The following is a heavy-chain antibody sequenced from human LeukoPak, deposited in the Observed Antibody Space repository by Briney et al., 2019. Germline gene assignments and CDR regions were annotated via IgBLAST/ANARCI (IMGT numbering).Heavy chain of an antibody. V-gene: IGHV1-3*01. CDR3: ARAPPKSSVWGSYQDGMDV. Sequence: ASVKVSCKASGYTFTSYAMHWVRQAPGQRLEWMGWINAGNGNTKYSQRFQGRVTITRDTSASTAYMELGSLRSEDTAVYYCARAPPKSSVWGSYQDGMDVWGKGTTVTVSS. CDR2: INAGNGNT. D-gene: IGHD3-16*02. CDR1: GYTFTSYA. J-gene: IGHJ6*04.